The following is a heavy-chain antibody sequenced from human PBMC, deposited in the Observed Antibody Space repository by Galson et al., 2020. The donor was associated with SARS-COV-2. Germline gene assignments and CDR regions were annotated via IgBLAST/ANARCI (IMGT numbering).Heavy chain of an antibody. J-gene: IGHJ4*02. D-gene: IGHD3-22*01. V-gene: IGHV1-2*02. CDR3: ARVPINQYDDNGYYYYLAY. CDR1: GYTFTGYY. Sequence: ASVKVSCKASGYTFTGYYLHWVRQAPGQGLEWVGWISPNSGGTDYAQKFQGRVTMTRDTSISTAYMELSRLKSDDTAVYYCARVPINQYDDNGYYYYLAYGVQEARVTVSS. CDR2: ISPNSGGT.